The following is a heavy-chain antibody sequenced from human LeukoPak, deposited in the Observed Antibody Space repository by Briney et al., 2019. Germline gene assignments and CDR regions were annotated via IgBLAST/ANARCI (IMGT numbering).Heavy chain of an antibody. D-gene: IGHD3-22*01. V-gene: IGHV4-61*02. CDR3: AFHYYDSSGYYRDY. Sequence: PSQTLSLTCTVSGGSISSGSYCWSWIRQPAGTGLEWIGRIYTSGSTNYNPSLKSRVTISVDTSKNQFSLKLSSVTAADTAVYYCAFHYYDSSGYYRDYWGQGTLVTVSS. J-gene: IGHJ4*02. CDR2: IYTSGST. CDR1: GGSISSGSYC.